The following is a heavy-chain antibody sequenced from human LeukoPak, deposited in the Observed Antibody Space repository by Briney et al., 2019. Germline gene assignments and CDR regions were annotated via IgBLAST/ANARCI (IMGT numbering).Heavy chain of an antibody. V-gene: IGHV3-21*01. CDR1: GFTFSSYS. D-gene: IGHD3-22*01. CDR3: ARDRYYYDSSGYFGATDY. CDR2: TSSSSSYI. Sequence: GGSLRLSCAASGFTFSSYSMNWVRQAPGKGLEWVSSTSSSSSYIYYADSVKGRFTISRDNAKNSLYLQMNSLRAEDTAVYYCARDRYYYDSSGYFGATDYWGQGTLVTVSS. J-gene: IGHJ4*02.